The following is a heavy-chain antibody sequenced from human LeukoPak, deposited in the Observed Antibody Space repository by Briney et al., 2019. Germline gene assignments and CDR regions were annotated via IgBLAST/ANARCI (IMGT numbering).Heavy chain of an antibody. CDR3: AKCMSGTGVCLNFDS. CDR2: ISGSDSGT. D-gene: IGHD2-8*02. Sequence: GGSLRLSCAASGFTFSSYAMSWVRQAPGKGLQWVSGISGSDSGTYYTDSVKGRFTISRDNSKNTVYLEIDNLRAEDTAVYYCAKCMSGTGVCLNFDSWGQGILVTVSS. J-gene: IGHJ4*02. CDR1: GFTFSSYA. V-gene: IGHV3-23*01.